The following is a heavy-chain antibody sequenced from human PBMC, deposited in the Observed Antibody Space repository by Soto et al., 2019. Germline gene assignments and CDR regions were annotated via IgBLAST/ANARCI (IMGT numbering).Heavy chain of an antibody. CDR2: ISSSSSYI. CDR1: GFTFSSYS. Sequence: EVQLLESGGDLVQPGGSLRLSCAASGFTFSSYSMNWVRQAPGKGLEWVSSISSSSSYIYYADSVKGRFTISRDNAKNSLYLQMNSLRAEDTAVYYCARDLGNTAMVRSRYYYYGMDVWGQGTTVTVSS. CDR3: ARDLGNTAMVRSRYYYYGMDV. V-gene: IGHV3-21*01. D-gene: IGHD5-18*01. J-gene: IGHJ6*02.